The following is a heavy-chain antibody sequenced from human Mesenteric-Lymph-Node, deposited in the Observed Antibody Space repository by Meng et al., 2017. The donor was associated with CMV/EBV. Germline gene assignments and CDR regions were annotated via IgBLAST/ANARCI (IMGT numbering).Heavy chain of an antibody. CDR1: GGSVSGYY. D-gene: IGHD4-23*01. CDR2: INHSGST. V-gene: IGHV4-34*01. J-gene: IGHJ4*02. CDR3: ARHQRWLKSEGGFNY. Sequence: QVQLRQRGAVRLERSVPPSFTCAVYGGSVSGYYWGWIRQPPGKGLEWIGEINHSGSTNYHPSLTSGVTISVVTSKNQFSLKLSSVTAADTAVYYCARHQRWLKSEGGFNYWGQGTLVTVSS.